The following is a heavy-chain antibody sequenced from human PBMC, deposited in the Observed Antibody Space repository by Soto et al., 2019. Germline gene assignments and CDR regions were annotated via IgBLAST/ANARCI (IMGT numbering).Heavy chain of an antibody. CDR2: IKSKTDGGTT. Sequence: GGSLRLSCAASGFTFSNAWMSWVRQAPGKGLEWVGRIKSKTDGGTTDYAAPVKGRFTISRDDSKNTLYLQMHSLKTDDTAVYYCTGEIGKNYYDSRGYDAFDIWGQGTMVTVSS. V-gene: IGHV3-15*01. J-gene: IGHJ3*02. CDR1: GFTFSNAW. CDR3: TGEIGKNYYDSRGYDAFDI. D-gene: IGHD3-22*01.